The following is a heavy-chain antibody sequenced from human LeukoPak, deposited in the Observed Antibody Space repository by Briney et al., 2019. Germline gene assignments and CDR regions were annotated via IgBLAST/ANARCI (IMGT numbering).Heavy chain of an antibody. Sequence: PGGSLRLSCAASGFTFSSYAMSWVRQAPGKGLECISGFSGSGGSTYYADSVKGRFTISRDNAKNSLSLQMNSLRAEDTAVYYCASWTSSSSNYWGQGTLVTVSS. CDR2: FSGSGGST. CDR3: ASWTSSSSNY. D-gene: IGHD6-6*01. V-gene: IGHV3-23*01. J-gene: IGHJ4*02. CDR1: GFTFSSYA.